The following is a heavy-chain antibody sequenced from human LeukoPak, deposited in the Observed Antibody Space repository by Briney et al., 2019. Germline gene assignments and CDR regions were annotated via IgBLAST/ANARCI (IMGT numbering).Heavy chain of an antibody. J-gene: IGHJ4*02. D-gene: IGHD3-22*01. CDR1: GGSISSYY. Sequence: SETLSLTCTVSGGSISSYYWSWIRQPPGKGLEWIGYIYYSGSTNYNPSLKSRVTISVDTSKNQFSLKLSSVTAADTAVYYCAREGWGGYYDSSGYYWIDYWGQGTLVTVSS. V-gene: IGHV4-59*12. CDR3: AREGWGGYYDSSGYYWIDY. CDR2: IYYSGST.